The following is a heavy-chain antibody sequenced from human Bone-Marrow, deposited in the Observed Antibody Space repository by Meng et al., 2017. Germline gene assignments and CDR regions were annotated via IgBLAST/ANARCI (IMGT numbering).Heavy chain of an antibody. CDR3: AREWGTLATAADDY. CDR2: LHDSGST. V-gene: IGHV4-39*07. Sequence: QLALPGAGPGLVKLSETLSLTCNVSGGSISASSFYWGWIRQAPGKGLEWIGTLHDSGSTYYNPSLKSRVTISADTSNSQFSLKLSSVTAADTVVYYCAREWGTLATAADDYWGQGTLVTVSS. CDR1: GGSISASSFY. D-gene: IGHD6-13*01. J-gene: IGHJ4*02.